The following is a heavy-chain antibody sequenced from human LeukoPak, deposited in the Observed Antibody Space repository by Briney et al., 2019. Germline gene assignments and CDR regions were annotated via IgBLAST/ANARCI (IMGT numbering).Heavy chain of an antibody. V-gene: IGHV3-23*01. CDR1: GFTFSSYA. J-gene: IGHJ4*02. Sequence: GGSLRLSCAASGFTFSSYAMSWVRQAPGQGLEWVSAISGSGGSTYYADSVKGRFTISRDNSKNTLYLQMNSLRAEDTAVYYCAKGDYGDYATTLGYWGQGTLVTVSS. D-gene: IGHD4-17*01. CDR2: ISGSGGST. CDR3: AKGDYGDYATTLGY.